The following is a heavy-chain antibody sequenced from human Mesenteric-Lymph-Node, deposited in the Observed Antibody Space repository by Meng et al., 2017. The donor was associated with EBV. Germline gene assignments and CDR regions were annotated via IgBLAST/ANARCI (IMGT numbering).Heavy chain of an antibody. Sequence: QISLQESGPTLVKPXXTLTLTCTFSGFSLSTSGMGVAWIRQSPGKALEWLALIRWDDDKWYSPSLKSRLTITKDGSENQVVLTMANMDPVDTATYHCARIWITLDQWGQGAMVTVSS. V-gene: IGHV2-5*02. D-gene: IGHD3-10*01. J-gene: IGHJ4*02. CDR1: GFSLSTSGMG. CDR2: IRWDDDK. CDR3: ARIWITLDQ.